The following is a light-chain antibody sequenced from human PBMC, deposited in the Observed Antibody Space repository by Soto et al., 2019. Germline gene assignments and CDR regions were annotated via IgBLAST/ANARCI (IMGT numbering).Light chain of an antibody. V-gene: IGKV3-15*01. CDR1: QAIRSN. J-gene: IGKJ1*01. CDR2: GAS. CDR3: QQYHNLPPWT. Sequence: EIVMTQSPATLSVSPVERATVSCRASQAIRSNLAWYQQKPGQAPRLLIYGASTRATGIPARFSGSGSGTEFTLTISSLQSEDFAVYHCQQYHNLPPWTFGQGTKVDIK.